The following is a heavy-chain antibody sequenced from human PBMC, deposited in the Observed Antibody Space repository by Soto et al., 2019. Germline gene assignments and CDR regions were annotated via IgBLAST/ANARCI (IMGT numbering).Heavy chain of an antibody. CDR2: ISGSGRKT. D-gene: IGHD3-22*01. J-gene: IGHJ6*02. V-gene: IGHV3-23*01. CDR3: AKEVSVAPVVIGGGRPPMDV. CDR1: GFTFSSHA. Sequence: EVQLLESGGGLVQPGGSLRLSCAASGFTFSSHAMNWVRQAPGKGLEWVSGISGSGRKTYYADSVKGRFTIFRDTSKNTVYLQMNSLTAEDTALYYCAKEVSVAPVVIGGGRPPMDVWGQGTTVIVSS.